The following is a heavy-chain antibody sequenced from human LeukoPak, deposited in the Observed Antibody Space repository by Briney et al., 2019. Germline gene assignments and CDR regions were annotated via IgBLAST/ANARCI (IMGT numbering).Heavy chain of an antibody. D-gene: IGHD3-16*01. CDR3: ARSVVNNAYSYPES. CDR2: ISVYNGNT. Sequence: ASVKVSRKASGYIFTNYGITWVRQAPGQGLEWMGWISVYNGNTNYAQKFQGRVTMTTDTSTSTAYMELRSLRSDDTAVYYCARSVVNNAYSYPESWGQGTLVTVSS. J-gene: IGHJ5*02. CDR1: GYIFTNYG. V-gene: IGHV1-18*01.